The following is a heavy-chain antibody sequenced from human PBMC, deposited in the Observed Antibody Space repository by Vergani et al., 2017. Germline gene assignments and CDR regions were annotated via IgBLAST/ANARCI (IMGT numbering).Heavy chain of an antibody. J-gene: IGHJ4*02. D-gene: IGHD4-23*01. CDR1: GFTFSSYD. V-gene: IGHV3-13*01. CDR3: ARAVSTTVGDPPGY. CDR2: IGTAGDT. Sequence: EVQLVESGGGLVQPGGSLRLSCAASGFTFSSYDMHWVRQATGKGLEWVSAIGTAGDTYYPGSVKGPFTISRENAKNSLYLQMNSLRAGDTAIYYCARAVSTTVGDPPGYWGQGTLVTVSS.